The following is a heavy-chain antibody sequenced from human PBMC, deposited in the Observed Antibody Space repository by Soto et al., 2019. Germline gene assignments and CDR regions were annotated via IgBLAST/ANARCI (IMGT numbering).Heavy chain of an antibody. CDR3: AKRRGAGGHFDY. V-gene: IGHV3-23*01. CDR2: VSIGGST. D-gene: IGHD2-15*01. J-gene: IGHJ4*02. Sequence: DVQLLESGGGLVQPAGSLRLSCAASGFTFSSYAMGWLRQGPGKGLEWVAVVSIGGSTHYADSVRGRFTTSRDNSKNTLSLQMNSLTAEDTAVYFCAKRRGAGGHFDYWGQGALVTVSS. CDR1: GFTFSSYA.